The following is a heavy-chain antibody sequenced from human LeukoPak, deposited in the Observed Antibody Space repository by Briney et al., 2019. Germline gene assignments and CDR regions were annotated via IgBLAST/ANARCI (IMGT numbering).Heavy chain of an antibody. D-gene: IGHD3-10*01. J-gene: IGHJ4*02. CDR2: INPSGGST. CDR1: GYTFTSYY. Sequence: ASVKVSCKASGYTFTSYYMHWVRQAPGQGLEWMGIINPSGGSTSYAQKFQGRVTMTRDTFTSTVYMELSSLRSEDTAVYYCATSLGLGSGSYYKGENYFDYWGQGTLVTVSS. CDR3: ATSLGLGSGSYYKGENYFDY. V-gene: IGHV1-46*01.